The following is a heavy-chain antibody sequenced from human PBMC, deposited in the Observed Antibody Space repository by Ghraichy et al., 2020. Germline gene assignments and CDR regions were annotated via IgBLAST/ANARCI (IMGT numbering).Heavy chain of an antibody. CDR2: ISTSSRSI. CDR3: ARASRVVRFYYYDGMDV. D-gene: IGHD2-21*01. J-gene: IGHJ6*02. CDR1: GFIFSGYN. Sequence: GGSLRLSCVGSGFIFSGYNMNWVRQSPGKGLEWVAYISTSSRSIFYADSVKGRFTVSRDNAKNSLSLQMSSLRNEETAVYYCARASRVVRFYYYDGMDVWGQGTTVTVSS. V-gene: IGHV3-48*02.